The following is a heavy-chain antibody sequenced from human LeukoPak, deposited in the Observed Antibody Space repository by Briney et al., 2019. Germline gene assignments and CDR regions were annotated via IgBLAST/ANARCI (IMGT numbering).Heavy chain of an antibody. J-gene: IGHJ4*02. Sequence: PGGSLRLSCAASGFTFSNYGMSWVRQAPGMGLEWVSVISGSGANTYYADSVKGRFTISRDNAKNSLYLQMNSLRAEDTAVYYCARQGAVAGSSDYWGQGTLVTVSS. CDR1: GFTFSNYG. D-gene: IGHD6-19*01. CDR3: ARQGAVAGSSDY. CDR2: ISGSGANT. V-gene: IGHV3-23*01.